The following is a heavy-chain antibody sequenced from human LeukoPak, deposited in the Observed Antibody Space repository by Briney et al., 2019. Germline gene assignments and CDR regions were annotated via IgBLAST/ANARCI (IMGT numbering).Heavy chain of an antibody. Sequence: SETLSLTCTVSGYSISSGYYWGWIRQPPGKGLEWIGSIYHSGSTYYNPSLKSRVTISLDTSKNQFSLKLSSVTAADTAIYYCASGMLRGLAPVALDFWGQGTLVTVSS. J-gene: IGHJ4*02. D-gene: IGHD3-10*01. V-gene: IGHV4-38-2*02. CDR3: ASGMLRGLAPVALDF. CDR1: GYSISSGYY. CDR2: IYHSGST.